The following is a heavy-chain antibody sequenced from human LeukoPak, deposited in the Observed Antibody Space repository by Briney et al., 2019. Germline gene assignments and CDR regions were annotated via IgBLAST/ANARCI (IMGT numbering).Heavy chain of an antibody. V-gene: IGHV3-33*06. CDR1: GFTFSSYG. CDR2: IWYDGSNK. Sequence: GRSLRLSCAASGFTFSSYGMHWVRQAPGKGLEWVAVIWYDGSNKYYADSVKGRFTISRDNSKNTLYLQMNSLRAEDTAVYYCAKAGLVPYYYYMDVWGKGTTVTVS. J-gene: IGHJ6*03. CDR3: AKAGLVPYYYYMDV. D-gene: IGHD6-6*01.